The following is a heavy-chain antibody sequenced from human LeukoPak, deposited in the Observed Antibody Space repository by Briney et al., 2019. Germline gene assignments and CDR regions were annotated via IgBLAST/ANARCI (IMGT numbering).Heavy chain of an antibody. J-gene: IGHJ4*02. V-gene: IGHV3-23*01. CDR3: ARVDILTGYSLPDY. CDR1: GFTFSSYA. CDR2: ISGSGGST. Sequence: PGGSLRLSCAASGFTFSSYAMSWVRQAPGKGLEWVSAISGSGGSTYYADSVKGRFTISRDNSKNTLYLQMNSLRAEDTAVYYCARVDILTGYSLPDYWGQGTLVTVSS. D-gene: IGHD3-9*01.